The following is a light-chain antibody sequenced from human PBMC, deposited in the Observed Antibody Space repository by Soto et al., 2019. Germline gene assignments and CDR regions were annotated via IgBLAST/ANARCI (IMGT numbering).Light chain of an antibody. Sequence: DIEMTQSPSSLSASVGERLAITCRASQRISRYLNWYQQNPGKAPKLLIFAASSLQSGVPSRFSGSGSGPDFTLTITSLQPEDFATYYCPQSYTNPLTFRGGTKVEI. J-gene: IGKJ4*01. V-gene: IGKV1-39*01. CDR2: AAS. CDR1: QRISRY. CDR3: PQSYTNPLT.